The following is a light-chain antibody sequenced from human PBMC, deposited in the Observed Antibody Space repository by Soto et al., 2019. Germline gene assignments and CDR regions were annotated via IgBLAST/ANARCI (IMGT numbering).Light chain of an antibody. J-gene: IGLJ1*01. Sequence: QSVLTQPASVSGSPGQSIAISCTGVRTDVADGYDYVSWYQQHPGQAPQLIIYNVSNRPSGVSDRFSGSKSGNTASLTISGLQAEDEAEYYCTSSTRSTLFYGFGTGSKVTVL. CDR1: RTDVADGYDY. CDR3: TSSTRSTLFYG. CDR2: NVS. V-gene: IGLV2-14*03.